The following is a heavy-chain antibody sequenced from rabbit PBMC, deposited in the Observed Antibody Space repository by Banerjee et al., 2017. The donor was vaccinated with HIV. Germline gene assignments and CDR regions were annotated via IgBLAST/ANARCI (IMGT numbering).Heavy chain of an antibody. V-gene: IGHV1S45*01. J-gene: IGHJ3*01. CDR3: ARTYGGSSYASYTYAMTRLDL. Sequence: QEQLEESGGDLVKPEGSLTLTCTASGFDFSSYYMCWVRQAPGKELEWIGCIYAGSSGTTYYASWAKGRFTISKTSSTTVTLQMTSLTAADTATYFCARTYGGSSYASYTYAMTRLDLWGPGTLVTVS. CDR1: GFDFSSYY. D-gene: IGHD8-1*01. CDR2: IYAGSSGTT.